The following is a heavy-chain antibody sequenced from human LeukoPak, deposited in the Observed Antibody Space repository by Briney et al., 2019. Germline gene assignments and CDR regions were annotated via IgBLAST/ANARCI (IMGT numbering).Heavy chain of an antibody. CDR2: IRAYNGNT. CDR3: ASAPRLTTVVTPPLY. CDR1: GYTFTSYG. Sequence: SSVKVSCKASGYTFTSYGISGVRQAPGQGLERMVWIRAYNGNTNYAQKLQGRVTMTTDTSTSTAYMELRSLRSDDTAVYYCASAPRLTTVVTPPLYWGQGTLVTVSS. J-gene: IGHJ4*02. D-gene: IGHD4-23*01. V-gene: IGHV1-18*01.